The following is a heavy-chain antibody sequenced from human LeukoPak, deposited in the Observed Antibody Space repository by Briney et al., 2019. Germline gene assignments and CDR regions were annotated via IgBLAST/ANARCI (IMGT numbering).Heavy chain of an antibody. J-gene: IGHJ4*02. CDR2: IQPDGSDK. CDR1: GFTFSGYW. CDR3: AGISAYCSYVLDY. D-gene: IGHD2-15*01. Sequence: GGSLRLSCAASGFTFSGYWMTWVRQAPGKGLEWVANIQPDGSDKYYVDSVKGRFTISRDNAKNSLYLHMNSLRAEDTAVYYCAGISAYCSYVLDYWGQGTLVTVSS. V-gene: IGHV3-7*04.